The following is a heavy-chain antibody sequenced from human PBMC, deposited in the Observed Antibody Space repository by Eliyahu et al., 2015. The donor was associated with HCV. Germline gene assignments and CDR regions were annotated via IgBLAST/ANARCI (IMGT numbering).Heavy chain of an antibody. D-gene: IGHD2-15*01. CDR3: AKDITGAGGPLYYYGMDV. V-gene: IGHV3-43*01. Sequence: EVQLVESGGVVAQPGGSLRLSCAASGFXFDDYTXHWVRQAPGKGLEWVSLISWDGGSTYYADSVKGRFTISRDNSKNSLYLQMNSLRTEDTALYYCAKDITGAGGPLYYYGMDVWGQGTTVTVSS. J-gene: IGHJ6*02. CDR2: ISWDGGST. CDR1: GFXFDDYT.